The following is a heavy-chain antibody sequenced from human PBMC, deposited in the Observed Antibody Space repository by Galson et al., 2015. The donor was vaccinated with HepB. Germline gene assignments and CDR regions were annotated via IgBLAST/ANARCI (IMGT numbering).Heavy chain of an antibody. CDR2: IKQDGSEK. CDR1: GFTFSSYW. J-gene: IGHJ4*02. Sequence: SLRLSCAASGFTFSSYWMSWVRQAPGKGLEWVANIKQDGSEKYYVDSVKGRFTISRDNAKNSLYLQMNSLRAEDTAVYYCARPKVGALYYFDYWGQGTLVTVSS. D-gene: IGHD1-26*01. CDR3: ARPKVGALYYFDY. V-gene: IGHV3-7*03.